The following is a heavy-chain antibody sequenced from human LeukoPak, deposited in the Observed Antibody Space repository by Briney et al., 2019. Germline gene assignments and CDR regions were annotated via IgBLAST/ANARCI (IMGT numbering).Heavy chain of an antibody. CDR1: GFTFSNAW. CDR3: TTDRRHDILTGYYRGWFDP. V-gene: IGHV3-15*01. D-gene: IGHD3-9*01. CDR2: IKSKIDGGTT. J-gene: IGHJ5*02. Sequence: PGGSLRLSCATSGFTFSNAWMSWVRQAPGKGLEWVGRIKSKIDGGTTDYAAPVKGRFTISRDDSQNTLFLRMSSLKTEDTAVYYCTTDRRHDILTGYYRGWFDPWGQGILVTVSS.